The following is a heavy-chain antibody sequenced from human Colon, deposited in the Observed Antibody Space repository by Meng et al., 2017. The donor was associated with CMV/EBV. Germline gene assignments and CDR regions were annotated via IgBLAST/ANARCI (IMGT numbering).Heavy chain of an antibody. V-gene: IGHV3-7*01. CDR1: GFTFSTSW. Sequence: GESLKISCAASGFTFSTSWMTWVRQAPGKGLEWVANIKQDGSEKYYVDSVKGRFTISRDNAKNSLFLQMNSLRAEDTAMYYCARNARRSGYWGQGTLVTVSS. D-gene: IGHD3-10*01. J-gene: IGHJ4*02. CDR3: ARNARRSGY. CDR2: IKQDGSEK.